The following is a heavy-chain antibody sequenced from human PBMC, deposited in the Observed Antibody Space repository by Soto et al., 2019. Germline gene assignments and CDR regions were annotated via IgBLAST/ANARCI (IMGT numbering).Heavy chain of an antibody. CDR3: ARTGPGNYCQISGY. J-gene: IGHJ4*02. CDR2: INPHTGAT. CDR1: GYTFTDYY. Sequence: QVQLVQSGAEVKKPGASVKVSCKASGYTFTDYYVHWVRQAPGQGLEWMGWINPHTGATTYALKFQGRVSMTRDTSISTAFMELSRLRPDDTAVYYCARTGPGNYCQISGYWGQGTLVTASS. V-gene: IGHV1-2*02. D-gene: IGHD3-10*01.